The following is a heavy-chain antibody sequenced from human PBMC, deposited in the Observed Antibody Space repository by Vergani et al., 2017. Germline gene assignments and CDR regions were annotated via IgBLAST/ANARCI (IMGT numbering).Heavy chain of an antibody. CDR1: GGSFSGYY. J-gene: IGHJ3*02. D-gene: IGHD2-2*02. CDR2: INHSGST. Sequence: QVQLQQWGAGLLKPSETLSLTCAVYGGSFSGYYWSWIRQPPGKGLEWAGEINHSGSTNYKPSLKSRVTISVDTSKNQFSLKLSSVTAADTAVYYCARERVGYCSSTSCYRRAFDIWGQGTMVTVSS. V-gene: IGHV4-34*01. CDR3: ARERVGYCSSTSCYRRAFDI.